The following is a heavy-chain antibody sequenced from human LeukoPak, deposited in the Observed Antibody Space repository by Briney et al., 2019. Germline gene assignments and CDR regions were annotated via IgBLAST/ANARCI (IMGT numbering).Heavy chain of an antibody. J-gene: IGHJ4*02. D-gene: IGHD3-10*01. CDR2: ISGSGGST. CDR3: AKGDGILWFGESIFVY. Sequence: GGSLRLSCAASGFTFSSYAMSWVRQAPGKGLEWVSAISGSGGSTYYADSVKGRFTISRDNSKNTLYLQMCSLRAEDTAVYYCAKGDGILWFGESIFVYWGQGTLVTVSS. V-gene: IGHV3-23*01. CDR1: GFTFSSYA.